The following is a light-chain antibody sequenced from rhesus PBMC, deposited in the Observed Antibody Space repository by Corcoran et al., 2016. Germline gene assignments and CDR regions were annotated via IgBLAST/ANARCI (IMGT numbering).Light chain of an antibody. CDR1: QSIGTG. V-gene: IGKV1-22*01. J-gene: IGKJ2*01. Sequence: DIQMTQSPSSLSASVGDTVTITCRASQSIGTGLGWYQQKAGKAPELLIYKASILQSGVPSRFSGSGSETDFTLTLSSLQSEDFATYYCPQYSSSPYSFGQGTKVEIK. CDR2: KAS. CDR3: PQYSSSPYS.